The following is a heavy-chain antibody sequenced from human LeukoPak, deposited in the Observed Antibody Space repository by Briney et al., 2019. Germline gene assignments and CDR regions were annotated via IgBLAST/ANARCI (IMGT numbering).Heavy chain of an antibody. V-gene: IGHV3-30-3*01. J-gene: IGHJ4*02. CDR2: IGGDGSAK. CDR1: GFTFGNSP. D-gene: IGHD3-22*01. CDR3: ARESGSSGRAGFFDF. Sequence: GGSLRLSCVASGFTFGNSPMHWVRQAPGKGLEWVAVIGGDGSAKSDAESVKGRFTVSRDNSKNTLFLEMNSLRTEDTAVYHCARESGSSGRAGFFDFWGQGILVTVSS.